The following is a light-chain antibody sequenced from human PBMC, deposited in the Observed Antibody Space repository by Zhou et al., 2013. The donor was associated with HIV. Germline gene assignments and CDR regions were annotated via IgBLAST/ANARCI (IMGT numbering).Light chain of an antibody. V-gene: IGKV3-15*01. J-gene: IGKJ5*01. Sequence: EIVMTQSPATLSVSPGERATLSCRASQSVSSNLAWYQQRPGQAPRLLINGAATRATGIPARFSGSGSGTEFTLTISSVQSEDFGVYYCQQYNKWPPITFGQGTRLEIK. CDR3: QQYNKWPPIT. CDR1: QSVSSN. CDR2: GAA.